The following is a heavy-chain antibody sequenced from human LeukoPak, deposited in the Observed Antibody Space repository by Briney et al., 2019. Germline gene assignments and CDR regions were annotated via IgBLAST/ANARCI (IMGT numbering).Heavy chain of an antibody. J-gene: IGHJ3*02. V-gene: IGHV4-59*01. CDR2: IYYSGST. CDR3: ARDAVVGPVDILTGYDAFDI. CDR1: GGSFSGYY. Sequence: PSETLSLACAVYGGSFSGYYWSWIRQPPGKGLEWIGYIYYSGSTNYNPSLKSRVTISVDTSKNQFSLKLSSVTAADTAVYYCARDAVVGPVDILTGYDAFDIWGQGTMVTVSS. D-gene: IGHD3-9*01.